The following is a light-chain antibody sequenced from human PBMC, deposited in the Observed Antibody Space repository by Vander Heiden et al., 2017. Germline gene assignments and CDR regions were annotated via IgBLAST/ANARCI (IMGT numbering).Light chain of an antibody. CDR2: MNN. Sequence: HSLLTQPPSPSGTPGQRVTISCSGSSSNIGPNFVYWYQQLPGTAPKLLISMNNQRSSGVPDRFSGSKFGTSASLAISGLRSEDEGDYSCEAWDNSLSAVVFGGGTKLTV. V-gene: IGLV1-47*01. CDR3: EAWDNSLSAVV. J-gene: IGLJ2*01. CDR1: SSNIGPNF.